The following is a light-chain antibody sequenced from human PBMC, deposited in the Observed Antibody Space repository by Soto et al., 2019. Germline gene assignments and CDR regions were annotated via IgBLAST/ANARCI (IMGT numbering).Light chain of an antibody. CDR3: QQRSNWPLYT. CDR1: QSVNTY. V-gene: IGKV3-11*01. Sequence: EIVLTRSPATLSLSPGERATLSCRASQSVNTYLDWYQQKHSQAPRLLIYDASNKATGIPARFSGSGSETDFTLTISSLEPEDFAVYSCQQRSNWPLYTFGQGTKLEIK. CDR2: DAS. J-gene: IGKJ2*01.